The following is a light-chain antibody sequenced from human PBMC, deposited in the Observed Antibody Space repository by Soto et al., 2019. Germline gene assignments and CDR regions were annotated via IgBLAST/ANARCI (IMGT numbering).Light chain of an antibody. CDR2: VAP. CDR1: QSVSGNY. CDR3: QQYGSPPQT. Sequence: EIVLTQSPGTLSVSPGERATLSCRASQSVSGNYLGWYQQRPGQAPRLLIYVAPNRASDIPDRFSGSGSGTDFTLTISRLEPEDFAVYYCQQYGSPPQTFGQGTKVDIK. V-gene: IGKV3-20*01. J-gene: IGKJ1*01.